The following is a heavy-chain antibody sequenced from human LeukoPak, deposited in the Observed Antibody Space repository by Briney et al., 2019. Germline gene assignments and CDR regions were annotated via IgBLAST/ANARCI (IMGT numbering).Heavy chain of an antibody. CDR1: GFTVSTNY. CDR2: IYSGDTT. CDR3: ARDEAGATGSFDY. D-gene: IGHD1-26*01. J-gene: IGHJ4*02. V-gene: IGHV3-66*01. Sequence: GGSLRLSCAASGFTVSTNYMSWVRQAPGKGLEWVSVIYSGDTTFYADSVRGKFTISRDNSKNTLYLQMNSLRAEDTAVYYCARDEAGATGSFDYWGQGAQVTVSS.